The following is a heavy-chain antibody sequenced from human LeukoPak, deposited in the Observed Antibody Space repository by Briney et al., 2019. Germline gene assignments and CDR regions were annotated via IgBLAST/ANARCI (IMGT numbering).Heavy chain of an antibody. CDR1: EFSVGSNY. CDR2: IYSGGST. D-gene: IGHD4-17*01. V-gene: IGHV3-66*01. CDR3: AREPSNYGDHYFDY. J-gene: IGHJ4*02. Sequence: GGSLRLSCAASEFSVGSNYMTWVRQAPGKGLEWVSLIYSGGSTYYADSVKGRFTISRDNSKNMLYLQMNSLRAEDTAVYYCAREPSNYGDHYFDYWGQGTLVTVSS.